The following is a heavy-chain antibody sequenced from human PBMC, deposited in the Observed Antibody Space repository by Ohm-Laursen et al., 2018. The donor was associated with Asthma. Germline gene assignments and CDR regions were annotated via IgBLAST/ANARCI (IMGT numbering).Heavy chain of an antibody. Sequence: SPRLSCSASGFTFSTYAMSWVRQAPGKGLEWISAVSGSGSTYYADSVKGRFTISRDNSKNTLYLQMNSLRAEDTAVYYCARDLGDDYNGLDYWGQGTLVTVSS. CDR1: GFTFSTYA. V-gene: IGHV3-23*01. D-gene: IGHD5-24*01. CDR2: VSGSGST. CDR3: ARDLGDDYNGLDY. J-gene: IGHJ4*02.